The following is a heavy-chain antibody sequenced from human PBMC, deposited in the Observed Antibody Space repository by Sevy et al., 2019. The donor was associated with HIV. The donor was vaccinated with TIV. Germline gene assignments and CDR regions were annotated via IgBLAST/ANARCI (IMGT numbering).Heavy chain of an antibody. CDR3: AKDLVKYYDILTGYSNYYYYYYGMDV. Sequence: LSLTCAASGFTFSSYGMHWVRQAPGKGLEWVAVISYDGSNKYYADSVKGRFTISRDNSKNTLYLQMNSLRAEDTAVYYCAKDLVKYYDILTGYSNYYYYYYGMDVWGQGTTVTVSS. D-gene: IGHD3-9*01. CDR2: ISYDGSNK. V-gene: IGHV3-30*18. J-gene: IGHJ6*02. CDR1: GFTFSSYG.